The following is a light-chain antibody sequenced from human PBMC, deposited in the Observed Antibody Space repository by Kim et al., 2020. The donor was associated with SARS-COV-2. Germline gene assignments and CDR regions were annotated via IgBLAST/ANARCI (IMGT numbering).Light chain of an antibody. CDR3: SSYTRSSTNYV. J-gene: IGLJ1*01. V-gene: IGLV2-14*03. CDR2: AVS. CDR1: SSDVGSYNY. Sequence: SITFSCTGTSSDVGSYNYVSWYQQHPGKAPKLMIYAVSNRPSGVSNRFAGSKSGNTASLTISGLQAEDEADYYCSSYTRSSTNYVFGTGTKVTVL.